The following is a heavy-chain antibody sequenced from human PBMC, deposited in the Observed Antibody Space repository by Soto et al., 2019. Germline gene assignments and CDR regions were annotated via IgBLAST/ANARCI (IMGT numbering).Heavy chain of an antibody. V-gene: IGHV4-61*01. D-gene: IGHD3-3*01. J-gene: IGHJ6*02. CDR1: GGSVSSGSYY. Sequence: SETLSLTCTVSGGSVSSGSYYWSWIRQPPGKGLEWIGYIYYSGGTNYNPSLKSRVTISVDTSKNQFSLKLSSVTAADTAVYYCARSITIFGVVQSIAAYGMDVWGQGTTVTVSS. CDR3: ARSITIFGVVQSIAAYGMDV. CDR2: IYYSGGT.